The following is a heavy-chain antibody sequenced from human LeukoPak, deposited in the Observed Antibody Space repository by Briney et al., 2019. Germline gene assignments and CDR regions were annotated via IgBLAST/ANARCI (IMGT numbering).Heavy chain of an antibody. Sequence: GASVKVSCKASGYTFTCCYMHWVRQAPGQGLEWMGWINPNSGGTNYVQKFQGRVTMTRDTSISTAYMELSRLRSDDTAVYYCAREAPTVRGYSGYEIDYWGQGTLVTVSS. CDR3: AREAPTVRGYSGYEIDY. CDR1: GYTFTCCY. D-gene: IGHD5-12*01. CDR2: INPNSGGT. V-gene: IGHV1-2*02. J-gene: IGHJ4*02.